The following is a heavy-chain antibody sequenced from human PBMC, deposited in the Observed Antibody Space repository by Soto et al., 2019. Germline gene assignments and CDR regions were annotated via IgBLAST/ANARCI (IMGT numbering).Heavy chain of an antibody. D-gene: IGHD1-1*01. Sequence: SETLSLTCTVSNYSISSVYYWGWIRQSPGEGLEWIVSMYHSVTTYYNPSLKSRGTISIDKSKNQSSLKLTSVTSADTAVYFCARVASGPRDYSGKGTLVTVS. J-gene: IGHJ4*02. CDR3: ARVASGPRDY. V-gene: IGHV4-38-2*02. CDR2: MYHSVTT. CDR1: NYSISSVYY.